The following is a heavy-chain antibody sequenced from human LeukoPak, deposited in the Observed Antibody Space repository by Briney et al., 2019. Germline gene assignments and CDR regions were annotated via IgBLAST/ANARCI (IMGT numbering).Heavy chain of an antibody. D-gene: IGHD3-9*01. CDR3: ASQDAYDILTGLDS. Sequence: SETLSLTCTVSGGSIRSYYWSWIRQPAGKGLQWIGRIFTSGSTNYNPSLKSRVTMSVDTSKNQFSLKLNSVTAADTAVYYCASQDAYDILTGLDSWGQGTLVTVSS. J-gene: IGHJ4*02. CDR2: IFTSGST. CDR1: GGSIRSYY. V-gene: IGHV4-4*07.